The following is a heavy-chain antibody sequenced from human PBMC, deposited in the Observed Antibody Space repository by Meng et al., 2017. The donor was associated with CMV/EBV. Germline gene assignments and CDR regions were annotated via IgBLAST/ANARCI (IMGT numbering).Heavy chain of an antibody. D-gene: IGHD3-3*01. J-gene: IGHJ6*02. V-gene: IGHV4-38-2*02. CDR1: GYSISGGYY. Sequence: SETLSLTCTASGYSISGGYYWGWIRQPPGKGLEWIGSIYHSGSTYYNPSLKSRVTISVDTSKNQFSLKLSSVTAADTAVYYCARCCLGDNYDFWSGYFNYYYYYGMDVWGQGTTVTVSS. CDR3: ARCCLGDNYDFWSGYFNYYYYYGMDV. CDR2: IYHSGST.